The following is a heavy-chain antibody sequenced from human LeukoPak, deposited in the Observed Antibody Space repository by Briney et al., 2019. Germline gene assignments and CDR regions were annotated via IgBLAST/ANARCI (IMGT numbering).Heavy chain of an antibody. CDR2: VIPSFGTA. CDR1: GGTFTSYA. CDR3: ARNPPYCSGGSCYFYY. J-gene: IGHJ4*02. V-gene: IGHV1-69*06. D-gene: IGHD2-15*01. Sequence: SVKVSCKASGGTFTSYAISWVRQAPGQGLEWMGVVIPSFGTANYAQKFQGRVTITADKSTSTAYMELSSLRSEDTAVYYCARNPPYCSGGSCYFYYWGQGTLVTVSS.